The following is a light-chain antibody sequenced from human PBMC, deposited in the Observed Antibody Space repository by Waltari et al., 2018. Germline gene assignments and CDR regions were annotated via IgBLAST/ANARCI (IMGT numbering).Light chain of an antibody. Sequence: QSALTQPASVSGSPGQSITISCTGTSSDVGGYTSVPWYQQHPGKAPKLMIFDVSKRPSGVSNRFSGSKSGSTASLTISGLQAEDEADFYCNSYTSSSTWVFGGGTKLTVL. J-gene: IGLJ3*02. V-gene: IGLV2-14*01. CDR1: SSDVGGYTS. CDR3: NSYTSSSTWV. CDR2: DVS.